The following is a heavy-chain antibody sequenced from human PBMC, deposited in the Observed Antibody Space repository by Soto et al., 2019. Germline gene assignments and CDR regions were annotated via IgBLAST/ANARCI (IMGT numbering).Heavy chain of an antibody. D-gene: IGHD3-10*01. CDR1: GYTFTSFG. Sequence: QVQLVQSGAEVKKPGASVKVSCKTSGYTFTSFGISWMRQAPGQGLEWMGWITAYNGDTNYAQKLQGRVSMTTDTSTNTAYMELRNLRSDDTAVYYCARGTRVRGIITNFDYWGQGTLVTVSS. CDR2: ITAYNGDT. V-gene: IGHV1-18*01. CDR3: ARGTRVRGIITNFDY. J-gene: IGHJ4*02.